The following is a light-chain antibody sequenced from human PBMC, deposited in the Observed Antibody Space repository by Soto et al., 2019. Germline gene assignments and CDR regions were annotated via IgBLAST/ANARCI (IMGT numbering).Light chain of an antibody. CDR1: SSNIGTGYD. CDR3: QSYDSSLSVV. J-gene: IGLJ2*01. Sequence: QSVLTQPPSVSGAPGQRVTISCTGSSSNIGTGYDVHWYQQLPGTAPKLLIYGNNNRPSGVPDRFSGSKSGTSASLAITGFQAEDEADYYCQSYDSSLSVVFGGGTKLTVL. CDR2: GNN. V-gene: IGLV1-40*01.